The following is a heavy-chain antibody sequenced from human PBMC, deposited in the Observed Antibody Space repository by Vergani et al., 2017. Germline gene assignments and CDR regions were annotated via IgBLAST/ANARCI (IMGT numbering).Heavy chain of an antibody. CDR2: IYYSGNT. J-gene: IGHJ6*02. V-gene: IGHV4-30-4*08. Sequence: QVQLQESDPGLVKPSQTLSLTCTVSGGSISSGDYYWSWIRQPPGKVLEWIGYIYYSGNTYYNPSLKSRVTLSLDTSKNQLSLKLSSVTAADTTVYYCARGGSSSYDYYYAMDVWGQGTTVTVSS. D-gene: IGHD6-13*01. CDR3: ARGGSSSYDYYYAMDV. CDR1: GGSISSGDYY.